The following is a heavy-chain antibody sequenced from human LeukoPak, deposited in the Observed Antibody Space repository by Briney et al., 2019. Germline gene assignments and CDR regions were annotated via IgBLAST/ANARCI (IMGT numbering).Heavy chain of an antibody. CDR2: ISGSGGST. CDR3: AKDKGYCSGGSCLSSGY. Sequence: GGSLRLSCAASGFTFSSYAMSWVRQAPGKGLEWVSAISGSGGSTYYADSVKGRFTISRDNSKNTLYLQMNSLRAEDTAVYYCAKDKGYCSGGSCLSSGYWGQGTLVTVSS. CDR1: GFTFSSYA. V-gene: IGHV3-23*01. D-gene: IGHD2-15*01. J-gene: IGHJ4*02.